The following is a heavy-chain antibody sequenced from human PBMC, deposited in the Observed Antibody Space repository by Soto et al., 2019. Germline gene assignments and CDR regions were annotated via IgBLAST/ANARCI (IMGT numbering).Heavy chain of an antibody. D-gene: IGHD2-15*01. CDR1: GGSISSYY. V-gene: IGHV4-59*01. CDR3: AKDQASGQGSFDS. J-gene: IGHJ4*02. Sequence: SETLSLTCTVSGGSISSYYWSWIRQPPGKGLEWIGYIYYSGSPNYSPSLESRVTISEDTSKNQFSLKLSSVTAADTAIYYCAKDQASGQGSFDSWGQGTLVTVSS. CDR2: IYYSGSP.